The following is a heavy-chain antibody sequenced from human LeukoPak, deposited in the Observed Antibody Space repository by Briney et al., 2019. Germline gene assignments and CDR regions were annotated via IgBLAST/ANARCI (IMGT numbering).Heavy chain of an antibody. Sequence: PSETLSLTCAVYGGSFSGYYWSWIRQPPGKWLEWIGEINHSGSTNYNPSLKSRVTISVDTSKNQFSLKLSSVTAADTAVYYCASTNPDDYGDYVVFDYWGQGTLVTVSS. CDR1: GGSFSGYY. V-gene: IGHV4-34*01. J-gene: IGHJ4*02. D-gene: IGHD4-17*01. CDR2: INHSGST. CDR3: ASTNPDDYGDYVVFDY.